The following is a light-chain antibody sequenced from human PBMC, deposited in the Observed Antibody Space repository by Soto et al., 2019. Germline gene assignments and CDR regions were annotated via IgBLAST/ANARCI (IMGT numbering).Light chain of an antibody. J-gene: IGKJ1*01. CDR2: WAS. CDR1: QSILYSSNNKNH. Sequence: DIVMTQSPDSLAVSLGERATINCKSSQSILYSSNNKNHLAWYQQKAGQPTKLLIYWASTRESGVPDRFRGSGSGTDFTLIISSQPAEDVAVYYGQHSCTTPLTFGQGTKVEIK. V-gene: IGKV4-1*01. CDR3: QHSCTTPLT.